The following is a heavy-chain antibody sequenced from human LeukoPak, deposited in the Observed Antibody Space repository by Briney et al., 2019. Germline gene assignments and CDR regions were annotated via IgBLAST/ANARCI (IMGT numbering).Heavy chain of an antibody. CDR1: GDSKSYHK. CDR2: IYQSGRT. Sequence: SETLSLTCTVSGDSKSYHKWNWIRQSAGKGLEWIGYIYQSGRTNYNPSLKSRVTISVDTSKNQFSLQLSSVTAADTAVYYCARHVVEMATIIDYWGQGTLVTVSS. D-gene: IGHD5-24*01. V-gene: IGHV4-59*08. J-gene: IGHJ4*02. CDR3: ARHVVEMATIIDY.